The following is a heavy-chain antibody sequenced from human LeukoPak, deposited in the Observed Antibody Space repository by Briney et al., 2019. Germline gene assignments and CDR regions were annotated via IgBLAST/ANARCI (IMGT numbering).Heavy chain of an antibody. CDR3: AKDQDVVVVAATQIDY. D-gene: IGHD2-15*01. J-gene: IGHJ4*02. Sequence: PGGSLRLSCAASGFTFSSYGMQWVRQAPGKGLEWVAFIRYDGSNKYYADSVKGRFTISRDNSKNTLYMQMNSLRAEDTAVYYCAKDQDVVVVAATQIDYWGQGTLVTVSS. V-gene: IGHV3-30*02. CDR1: GFTFSSYG. CDR2: IRYDGSNK.